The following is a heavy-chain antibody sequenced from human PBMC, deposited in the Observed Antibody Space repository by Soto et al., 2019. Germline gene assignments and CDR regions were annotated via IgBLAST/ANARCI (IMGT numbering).Heavy chain of an antibody. Sequence: GASLKISCKGSGNSFTSYWIGWVRQMPGKGLEWMVLIYPGDSDSRYSPSFQGQVTISADKSISTAYLKWSSLKASDTAMYYCARQLSRTGDPVYFDYWGQGTLVTVSS. V-gene: IGHV5-51*01. CDR1: GNSFTSYW. CDR3: ARQLSRTGDPVYFDY. D-gene: IGHD1-1*01. J-gene: IGHJ4*02. CDR2: IYPGDSDS.